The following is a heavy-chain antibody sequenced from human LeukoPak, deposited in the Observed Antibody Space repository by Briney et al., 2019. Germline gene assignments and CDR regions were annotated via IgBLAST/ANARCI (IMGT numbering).Heavy chain of an antibody. J-gene: IGHJ4*02. CDR1: GGSISSYY. CDR3: ARVVWFGELRYYFDY. V-gene: IGHV4-59*01. CDR2: IYHSGST. Sequence: SETLSLTCTVSGGSISSYYWSWIRQPPGKGLQWIGTIYHSGSTYYNPSLKSRVTISVDTSKNQFSLKLSSVTAADTAVYYCARVVWFGELRYYFDYWGQGTLVTVSS. D-gene: IGHD3-10*01.